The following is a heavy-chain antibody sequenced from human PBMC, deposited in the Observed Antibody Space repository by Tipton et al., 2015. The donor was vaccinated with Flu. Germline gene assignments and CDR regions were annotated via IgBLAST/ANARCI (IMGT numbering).Heavy chain of an antibody. V-gene: IGHV4-31*03. CDR2: IYNGGSP. D-gene: IGHD6-13*01. CDR3: AKVGWQQPSPYY. J-gene: IGHJ4*02. CDR1: GASISSNGYY. Sequence: LRLSCTVSGASISSNGYYWTWIRQHPGEGLEWIGYIYNGGSPAYNSSLKSRVSTSIDTSKNQFSLNMRSVTAADTAVYYCAKVGWQQPSPYYWGQGTSVTVSS.